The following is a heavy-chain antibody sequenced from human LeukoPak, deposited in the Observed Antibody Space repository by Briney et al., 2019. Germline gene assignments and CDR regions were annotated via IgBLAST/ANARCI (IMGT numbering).Heavy chain of an antibody. Sequence: ASVKVSCKPSGYTFTSFGISWVRQAPGQGLEWMGWIGAYNGDTNYAQKFQGRVTMTTDTSTSTAYMDLRSLRSDDTAVYYCARAFYDILTGYYPNWFDPWGQGTLVTVSS. J-gene: IGHJ5*02. V-gene: IGHV1-18*04. D-gene: IGHD3-9*01. CDR3: ARAFYDILTGYYPNWFDP. CDR2: IGAYNGDT. CDR1: GYTFTSFG.